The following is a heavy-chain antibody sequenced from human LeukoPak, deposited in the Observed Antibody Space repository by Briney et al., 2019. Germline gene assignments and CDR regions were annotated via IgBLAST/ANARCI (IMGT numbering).Heavy chain of an antibody. CDR1: GFTFSSYA. Sequence: GGSLRLSCAASGFTFSSYAMSWVRQAPGKGLEWVSAISGSGGSTYYADSVKGRFTISRDNGNNSLYLLMSSLRAEDSGVYYCARIAAAVPDQWGPGTLVTVSS. V-gene: IGHV3-23*01. J-gene: IGHJ5*02. CDR2: ISGSGGST. D-gene: IGHD6-13*01. CDR3: ARIAAAVPDQ.